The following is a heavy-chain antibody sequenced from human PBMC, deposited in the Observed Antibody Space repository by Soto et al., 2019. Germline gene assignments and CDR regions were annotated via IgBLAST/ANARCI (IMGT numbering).Heavy chain of an antibody. CDR2: IKSKTDGGTA. CDR3: TTGIYYDILTGYHNVAY. Sequence: EVQLVESGGGLVKPGGSLRLSCVASGFNLSHPWMTWVRQAAGKGLEWVGRIKSKTDGGTADYAAPVKGRATNSRDDSKNTVYLQMNSLKTEDTAVYYCTTGIYYDILTGYHNVAYWGQGSLVTVSS. D-gene: IGHD3-9*01. CDR1: GFNLSHPW. V-gene: IGHV3-15*01. J-gene: IGHJ4*02.